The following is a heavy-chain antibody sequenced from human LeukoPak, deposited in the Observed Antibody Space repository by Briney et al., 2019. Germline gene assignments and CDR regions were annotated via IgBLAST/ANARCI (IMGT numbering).Heavy chain of an antibody. D-gene: IGHD3-10*01. CDR1: GFSLSSYS. CDR2: ISSSSSYM. CDR3: AKARSYYYGSGSYYKEIYYYYGMDV. Sequence: PGGSLRLSCAASGFSLSSYSMDWVRQAPGKGLEWVSSISSSSSYMYYADSVKGRFTISRDNSKNTLYLQMNSLRAEDTAVYYCAKARSYYYGSGSYYKEIYYYYGMDVWGQGTTVTVSS. J-gene: IGHJ6*02. V-gene: IGHV3-21*01.